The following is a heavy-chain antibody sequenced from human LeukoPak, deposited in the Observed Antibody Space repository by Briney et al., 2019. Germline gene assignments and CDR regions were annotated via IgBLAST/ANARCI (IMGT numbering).Heavy chain of an antibody. Sequence: PSETLSLTCTVSGGSISSSSYYWGWIRQPPGKGLEWIGEINHSGSTNYNPSLKSRVTISVDTSKNQFSLKLSSVTAADTAVYYCARERLEMADNWFDPWGQGTLVTVSS. CDR3: ARERLEMADNWFDP. CDR1: GGSISSSSYY. V-gene: IGHV4-39*07. D-gene: IGHD5-24*01. CDR2: INHSGST. J-gene: IGHJ5*02.